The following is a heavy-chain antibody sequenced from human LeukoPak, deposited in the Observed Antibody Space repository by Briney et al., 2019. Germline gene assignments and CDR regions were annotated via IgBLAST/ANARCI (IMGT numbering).Heavy chain of an antibody. D-gene: IGHD3-10*01. Sequence: PGGSLRLSCAATGFTFSDHYMDWVRQAPGKGLEWVGRSRNKANSYSTEYAASVKGRFTISRDDSKNTLYLQMNSLKTEDTALYYCTTLTMIRRDHADYWGQGTLVTVSS. CDR1: GFTFSDHY. V-gene: IGHV3-72*01. J-gene: IGHJ4*02. CDR3: TTLTMIRRDHADY. CDR2: SRNKANSYST.